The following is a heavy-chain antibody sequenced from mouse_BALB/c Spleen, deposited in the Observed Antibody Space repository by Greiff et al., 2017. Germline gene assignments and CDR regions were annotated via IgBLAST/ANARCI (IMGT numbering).Heavy chain of an antibody. CDR2: IWAGGST. V-gene: IGHV2-9*02. D-gene: IGHD1-2*01. Sequence: QVQLKESGPGLVAPSQSLSITCTVSGFSLTSYGVHWVRQPPGKGLEWLGVIWAGGSTNYNSALMSRLSISKDNSKSQVFLKMNSLQTDDTAMYYCARGGRNYYGYYAMDYWGQGTSVTVSS. CDR3: ARGGRNYYGYYAMDY. J-gene: IGHJ4*01. CDR1: GFSLTSYG.